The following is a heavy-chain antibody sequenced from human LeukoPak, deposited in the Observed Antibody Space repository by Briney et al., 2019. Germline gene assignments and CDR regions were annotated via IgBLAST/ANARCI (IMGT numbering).Heavy chain of an antibody. CDR3: AYDSSGYYSFDY. V-gene: IGHV4-4*02. CDR1: GGSISSSNW. J-gene: IGHJ4*02. Sequence: SETLSLTCAVSGGSISSSNWWSWVRQPPGRGLEWIGEIYHSGSTNYNPSLKSRVTISLDKSKKQFSLKLSSVTAADTAVYYCAYDSSGYYSFDYWGQGTLVTVSS. D-gene: IGHD3-22*01. CDR2: IYHSGST.